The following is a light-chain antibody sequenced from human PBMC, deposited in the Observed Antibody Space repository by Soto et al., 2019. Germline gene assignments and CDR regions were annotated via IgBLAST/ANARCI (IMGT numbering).Light chain of an antibody. CDR3: LQHRSYPLT. Sequence: ITYSPFPLSTTTRDRDNITCRASQGISSYLAWYQQKPGKAPKLLIYKASTLKSGVPSRFSGSGSGTEFTLTISSLQPEDFATYYCLQHRSYPLTFAG. V-gene: IGKV1-8*01. CDR1: QGISSY. J-gene: IGKJ4*01. CDR2: KAS.